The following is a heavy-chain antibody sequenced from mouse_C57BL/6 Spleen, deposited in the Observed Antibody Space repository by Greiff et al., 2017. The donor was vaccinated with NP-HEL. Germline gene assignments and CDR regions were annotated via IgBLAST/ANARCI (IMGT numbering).Heavy chain of an antibody. J-gene: IGHJ3*01. CDR1: GYAFSSSW. Sequence: QVQLQQSGPELVKPGASVKISCKASGYAFSSSWMNWVKQRPGKGLEWIGRIYPGDGDTNYNGKFKGKATLTADKSSSTAYMQLSSLTSEDSAVYFCARGDYSNYFWGQGTLVTVSA. D-gene: IGHD2-5*01. V-gene: IGHV1-82*01. CDR3: ARGDYSNYF. CDR2: IYPGDGDT.